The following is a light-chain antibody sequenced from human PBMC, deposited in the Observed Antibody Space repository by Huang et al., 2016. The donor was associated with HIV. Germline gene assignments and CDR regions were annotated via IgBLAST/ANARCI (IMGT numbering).Light chain of an antibody. CDR2: AAS. J-gene: IGKJ2*01. V-gene: IGKV1-NL1*01. CDR3: QQYFTTPPWT. Sequence: DIQMTQSPFSLSASIGDRVTITCRASQPISNSLAWYQQKPGQAPKLLLYAASRLKSGVPSRFSGSGSGTTYTLTISSLWPEDFATYYCQQYFTTPPWTFGQGTKLEIK. CDR1: QPISNS.